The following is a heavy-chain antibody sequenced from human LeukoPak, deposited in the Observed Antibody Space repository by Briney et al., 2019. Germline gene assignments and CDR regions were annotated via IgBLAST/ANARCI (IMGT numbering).Heavy chain of an antibody. V-gene: IGHV3-23*01. Sequence: GGSLRLSCAASGFTFSSYAMSWVRQVPGTGLEWVSAISASGDDTYYADFVKGRFTISRDNSKNTLYLQMNSLRAEDTAVYYCAREDRQQPTVDYWGQGTLVTVSS. J-gene: IGHJ4*02. CDR3: AREDRQQPTVDY. CDR1: GFTFSSYA. D-gene: IGHD6-13*01. CDR2: ISASGDDT.